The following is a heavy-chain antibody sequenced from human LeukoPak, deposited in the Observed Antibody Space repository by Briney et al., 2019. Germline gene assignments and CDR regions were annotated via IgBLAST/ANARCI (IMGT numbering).Heavy chain of an antibody. D-gene: IGHD2-8*01. CDR3: STDPRLLIY. CDR1: GFTFSSYW. CDR2: INSDGSST. Sequence: QTGGSLRLSCAASGFTFSSYWMHWVRQAPGKGLVWVSRINSDGSSTSYADSVKGRFTISRDNAKNSLYLQMNSLRPDDTALYYCSTDPRLLIYWGHGTLVTVSS. V-gene: IGHV3-74*01. J-gene: IGHJ4*01.